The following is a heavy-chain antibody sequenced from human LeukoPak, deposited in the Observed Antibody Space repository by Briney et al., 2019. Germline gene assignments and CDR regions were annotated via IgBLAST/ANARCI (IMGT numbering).Heavy chain of an antibody. CDR3: TSSGSGSSFDY. D-gene: IGHD3-10*01. Sequence: SQTHSLTCAISGDSVSSNSAVWNWIRQSPSRGLEWLGRTYYRSKWYKGYALFVKSRISIDPDTSKNQLSLQLNSVTPEDTGVYYCTSSGSGSSFDYWGQGTLVTVSS. CDR2: TYYRSKWYK. CDR1: GDSVSSNSAV. J-gene: IGHJ4*02. V-gene: IGHV6-1*01.